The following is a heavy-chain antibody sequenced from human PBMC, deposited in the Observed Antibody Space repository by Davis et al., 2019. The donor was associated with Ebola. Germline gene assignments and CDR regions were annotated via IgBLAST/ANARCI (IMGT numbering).Heavy chain of an antibody. CDR3: ARDTRRLGTDSYDDTFDS. Sequence: PSETLSLTCPVSSGSINDHYWSWIRQPPGKGLEWVGFISYIGNTNSNPSLKSRVTISVDTSKNQFSLMLNSVTTADTAVYYCARDTRRLGTDSYDDTFDSWSQGIMVTVSS. V-gene: IGHV4-59*11. CDR1: SGSINDHY. CDR2: ISYIGNT. D-gene: IGHD2-21*01. J-gene: IGHJ3*02.